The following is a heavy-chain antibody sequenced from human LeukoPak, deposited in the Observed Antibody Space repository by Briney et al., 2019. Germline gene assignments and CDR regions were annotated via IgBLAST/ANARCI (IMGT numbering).Heavy chain of an antibody. V-gene: IGHV3-30*18. CDR2: ISYDGSNK. CDR1: GFTFSSYG. D-gene: IGHD6-19*01. CDR3: AKEMSPLDPEIAVAAYYGMDV. Sequence: PGGSLRLSCAASGFTFSSYGMHWVRQAPGKGLEWVAVISYDGSNKYYADSVKGRFTISRDNSKNTLYLQMNSLRAEDTAVYYCAKEMSPLDPEIAVAAYYGMDVWGQGTTVTVSS. J-gene: IGHJ6*02.